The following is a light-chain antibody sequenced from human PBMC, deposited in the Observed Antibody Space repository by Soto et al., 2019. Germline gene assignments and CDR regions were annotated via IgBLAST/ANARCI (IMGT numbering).Light chain of an antibody. CDR3: QQSYSSPPT. CDR2: AAS. V-gene: IGKV1-39*01. CDR1: QSISNH. J-gene: IGKJ1*01. Sequence: IRMTKSPSSVSASVEDRVIITCRASQSISNHLNWYQQKPGKAPKLLIFAASSLQSGVPSRFSGSRSGPDFTLTISSLQPEDFATYYCQQSYSSPPTFGQGTKV.